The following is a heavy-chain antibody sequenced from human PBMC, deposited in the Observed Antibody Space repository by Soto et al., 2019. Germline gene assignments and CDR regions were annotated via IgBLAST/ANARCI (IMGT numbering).Heavy chain of an antibody. V-gene: IGHV1-18*01. J-gene: IGHJ6*02. Sequence: ASVKVSCKASGYSFTSYGISSVRQAPGQGLEWMGWISAYNGNKKYAQKLQGRVTMTRNTSISTAYMELSSLRSEDTAVYYCARGGEGDFWSGYYNYYYYYGMDVWGQGTTVTVSS. CDR2: ISAYNGNK. D-gene: IGHD3-3*01. CDR1: GYSFTSYG. CDR3: ARGGEGDFWSGYYNYYYYYGMDV.